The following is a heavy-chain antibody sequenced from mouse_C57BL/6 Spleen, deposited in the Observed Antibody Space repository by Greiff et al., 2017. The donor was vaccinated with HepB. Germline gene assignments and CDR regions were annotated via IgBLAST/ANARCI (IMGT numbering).Heavy chain of an antibody. V-gene: IGHV14-2*01. CDR1: GFNIKDYY. CDR3: ARAPYGSSYSWFAY. J-gene: IGHJ3*01. D-gene: IGHD1-1*01. CDR2: IDPEDGET. Sequence: VQLQQSGAELVKPGASVKLSCTASGFNIKDYYMHWVKQRTEQGLEWIGRIDPEDGETKYAPKFPGKATITADTSSNTAYLQLSSLTSEDTAVYYCARAPYGSSYSWFAYWGQGTLVTVSA.